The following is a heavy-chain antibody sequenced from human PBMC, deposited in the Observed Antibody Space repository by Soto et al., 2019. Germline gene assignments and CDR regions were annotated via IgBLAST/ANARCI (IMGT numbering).Heavy chain of an antibody. CDR1: GYIFTSYY. CDR3: SRVDPGETSPFDH. Sequence: ASVRVSCKASGYIFTSYYIHWVRQAPGQGLEWMGWINPFDGSRMFAQSFQGRVTMTRDTSTSTVYMEVSSLRSEDTAVYYCSRVDPGETSPFDHWGQGTLVTVSS. V-gene: IGHV1-46*03. J-gene: IGHJ4*02. D-gene: IGHD3-10*01. CDR2: INPFDGSR.